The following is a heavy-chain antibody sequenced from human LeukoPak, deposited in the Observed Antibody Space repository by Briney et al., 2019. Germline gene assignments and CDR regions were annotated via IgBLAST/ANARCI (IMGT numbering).Heavy chain of an antibody. CDR1: EFTVSSNY. V-gene: IGHV3-53*01. CDR3: AREDGSGSYPGYYYGMDV. D-gene: IGHD3-10*01. J-gene: IGHJ6*02. CDR2: IYIGGNT. Sequence: TGGSLRLSCAASEFTVSSNYMHWVRQAPGKGLEWVSLIYIGGNTFYADSVKGRFTISRDNSKNTLYLQMNGLRAEDTAVYYCAREDGSGSYPGYYYGMDVWGQGTTVTVSS.